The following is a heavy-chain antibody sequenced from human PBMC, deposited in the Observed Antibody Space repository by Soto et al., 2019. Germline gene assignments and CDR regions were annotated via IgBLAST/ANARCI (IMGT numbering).Heavy chain of an antibody. J-gene: IGHJ5*02. CDR1: GGSIKNTGAN. D-gene: IGHD1-26*01. V-gene: IGHV4-39*01. Sequence: QLQLQESGPGLVKPSETLSLTCTVSGGSIKNTGANWGWVRQPPGKGLEWIGSVYYTGTTYYNPSRQSRVTISIDTSKNQYSLSVNSVAAADTAVYYCATHTSGSRNGPHTWGQGTLVTVSS. CDR2: VYYTGTT. CDR3: ATHTSGSRNGPHT.